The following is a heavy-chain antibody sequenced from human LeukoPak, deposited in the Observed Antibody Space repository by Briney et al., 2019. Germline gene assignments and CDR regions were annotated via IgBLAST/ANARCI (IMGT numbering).Heavy chain of an antibody. J-gene: IGHJ4*02. CDR3: ARQSRDGSKTRGYYFDY. V-gene: IGHV5-10-1*01. CDR1: GYSFTSYW. CDR2: IDPSDSYT. D-gene: IGHD3-10*01. Sequence: GESLKISCKGYGYSFTSYWIIWVRQMPGKGLEWMGRIDPSDSYTNYSPSLQGHVTISADKSISAAYLQWSNLKASDTAIYYCARQSRDGSKTRGYYFDYWGQGTLVTVSS.